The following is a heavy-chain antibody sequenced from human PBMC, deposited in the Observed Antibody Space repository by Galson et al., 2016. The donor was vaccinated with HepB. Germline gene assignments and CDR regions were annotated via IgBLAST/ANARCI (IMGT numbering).Heavy chain of an antibody. CDR1: GFTFSSYG. CDR2: IWYDGSNK. CDR3: ARWVASTSYFQT. J-gene: IGHJ1*01. D-gene: IGHD6-19*01. Sequence: SLRLSCAASGFTFSSYGMHWARQAPGKGLEWVAVIWYDGSNKYYADSVKGRFTISRDDSKNTLYLQMNSLRVEDTAVYYCARWVASTSYFQTWGQGTLVTVSS. V-gene: IGHV3-33*01.